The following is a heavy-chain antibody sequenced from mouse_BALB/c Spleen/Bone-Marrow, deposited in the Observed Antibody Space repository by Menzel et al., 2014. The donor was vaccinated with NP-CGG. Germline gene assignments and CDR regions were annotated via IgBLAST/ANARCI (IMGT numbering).Heavy chain of an antibody. CDR3: ARSGTSSGYFDY. Sequence: EVQLVESGGGLVQPGGSRKLSCAASGFTFSSFAMRWVRQAPEKGLEWVAYISSGSSTIYYADTLRGRFTISRDNPKNTLFLKMASLRSEDTAMYYCARSGTSSGYFDYWGQGTTLTVSS. CDR1: GFTFSSFA. J-gene: IGHJ2*01. D-gene: IGHD1-1*01. CDR2: ISSGSSTI. V-gene: IGHV5-17*02.